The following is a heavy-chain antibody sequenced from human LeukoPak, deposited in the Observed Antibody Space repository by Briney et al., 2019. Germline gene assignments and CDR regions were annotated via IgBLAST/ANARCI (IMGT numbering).Heavy chain of an antibody. Sequence: GGSLRLSCAASGFGLSTYSMNWVRQAPGKGPEWVASISSSGMYIHYADSMKCRFSISRDNAKNSLYLQMNSLRAEDTAVYYCARRGGANDYWGQGTLVTVSS. CDR2: ISSSGMYI. J-gene: IGHJ4*02. V-gene: IGHV3-21*01. CDR3: ARRGGANDY. CDR1: GFGLSTYS. D-gene: IGHD3-16*01.